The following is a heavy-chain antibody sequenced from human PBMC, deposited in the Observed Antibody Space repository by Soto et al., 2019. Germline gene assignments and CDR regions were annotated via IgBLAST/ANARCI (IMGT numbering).Heavy chain of an antibody. J-gene: IGHJ6*02. Sequence: QVQLVESGGGLVKPGGSLRLSCAASGLTFSDYYMSWIRQAPGKGLEWVSYITSSGSYTKYAGSEKGRFTISRDNAKNLLYLQMNSLRVEDTAVYYCARELDGIDVWVQGTTVTVSS. V-gene: IGHV3-11*05. CDR3: ARELDGIDV. CDR2: ITSSGSYT. CDR1: GLTFSDYY.